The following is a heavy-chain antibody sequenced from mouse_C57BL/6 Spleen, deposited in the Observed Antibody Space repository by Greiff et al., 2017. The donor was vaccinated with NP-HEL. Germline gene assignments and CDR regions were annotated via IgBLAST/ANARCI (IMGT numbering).Heavy chain of an antibody. CDR1: GFSLTSYG. V-gene: IGHV2-5*01. CDR3: AKGGYGSSYDYYAMDY. J-gene: IGHJ4*01. CDR2: IWRGGST. Sequence: QVQLQQSGPGLVQPSQSLSTTCTVSGFSLTSYGVHWVRQSPGKGLEWLGVIWRGGSTDYNAAFMSRLSITKDNSKSQVFFKMNSLQADDTAIYYCAKGGYGSSYDYYAMDYWGQGTSVTVSS. D-gene: IGHD1-1*01.